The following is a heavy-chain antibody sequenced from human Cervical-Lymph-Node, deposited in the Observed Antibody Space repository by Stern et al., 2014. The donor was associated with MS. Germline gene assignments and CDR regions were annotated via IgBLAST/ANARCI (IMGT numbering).Heavy chain of an antibody. J-gene: IGHJ4*02. CDR1: GYRFSTFY. CDR3: ARIYCSGDECYHSFDT. CDR2: IDPGSGAI. Sequence: VQLVESGAEVKKPGASVKVSCKASGYRFSTFYLHWLRQAPGQGLQWIGRIDPGSGAINSSHTFQGRLTMTRDRSIPTASLELSGLRSDDTAVYYCARIYCSGDECYHSFDTWGQGTLVTVSS. D-gene: IGHD3-16*02. V-gene: IGHV1-2*06.